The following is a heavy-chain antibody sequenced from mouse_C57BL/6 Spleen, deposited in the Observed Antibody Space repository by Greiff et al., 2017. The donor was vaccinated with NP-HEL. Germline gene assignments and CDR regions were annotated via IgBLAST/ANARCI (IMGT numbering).Heavy chain of an antibody. V-gene: IGHV1-26*01. CDR2: INPNNGGT. CDR3: ALDSSGYKGYFDY. J-gene: IGHJ2*01. D-gene: IGHD3-2*02. Sequence: VQLQQSGPELVKPGASVKISCKASGYTFTDYYMNWVKQSHGKSLEWIGDINPNNGGTSYNQKFKGKATLTVDKSSSTAYMELRSLTSEDSAVYYCALDSSGYKGYFDYWGQGTTLTVSS. CDR1: GYTFTDYY.